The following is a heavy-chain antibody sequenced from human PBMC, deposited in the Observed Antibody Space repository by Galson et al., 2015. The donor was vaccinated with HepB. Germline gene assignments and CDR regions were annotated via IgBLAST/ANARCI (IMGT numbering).Heavy chain of an antibody. J-gene: IGHJ4*02. V-gene: IGHV3-23*01. CDR2: ISGNGDNT. Sequence: SLRLSCAASGFSFSNYAMAWVRQAPGKGLEWVSGISGNGDNTYYADSVKGRATISRDTSKNAVYFQMRSLRAEDTAVYYCASPFCIGGNCYPLWYWGQGTLVTVSS. D-gene: IGHD2-15*01. CDR1: GFSFSNYA. CDR3: ASPFCIGGNCYPLWY.